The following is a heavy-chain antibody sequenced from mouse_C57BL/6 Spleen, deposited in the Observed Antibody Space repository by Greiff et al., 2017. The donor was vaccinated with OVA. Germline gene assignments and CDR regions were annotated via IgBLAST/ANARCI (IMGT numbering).Heavy chain of an antibody. V-gene: IGHV1-7*01. D-gene: IGHD2-10*02. J-gene: IGHJ3*01. Sequence: QVQLKESGAELAKPGASVKLSCKASGYTFTSYWMHWVKQRPGQGLEWIGYINPSSGYTKYNQKFKDKATLTADKSSSTAYMQLSSLTYEDSAVYYCARSTYGNFAWFAYWGQGTLVTVSA. CDR3: ARSTYGNFAWFAY. CDR2: INPSSGYT. CDR1: GYTFTSYW.